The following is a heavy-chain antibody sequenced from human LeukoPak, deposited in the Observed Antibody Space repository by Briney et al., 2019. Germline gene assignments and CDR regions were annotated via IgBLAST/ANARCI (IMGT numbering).Heavy chain of an antibody. J-gene: IGHJ6*03. Sequence: GGSLRLSCAASGFTFSDYYMSWIRQAPGKGLEWVSYISGSGSTIYYADSVKGRFTISRDNAKNSLYLQMNSLRAEDTAVYYCARDPRQGYYDSVYYYMDVWGKGTTVTVSS. CDR3: ARDPRQGYYDSVYYYMDV. CDR2: ISGSGSTI. D-gene: IGHD3-22*01. V-gene: IGHV3-11*01. CDR1: GFTFSDYY.